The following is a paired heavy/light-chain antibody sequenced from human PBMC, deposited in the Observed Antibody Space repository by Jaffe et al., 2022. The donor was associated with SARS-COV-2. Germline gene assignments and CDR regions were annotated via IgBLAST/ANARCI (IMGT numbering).Heavy chain of an antibody. Sequence: EVQLVESGGGLVQPGGSLRLSCAASGFTLNSYAMNWVRQAPGKGLEWVSIISGGGGSTYYGDSVKGRFTISRDNSNNTLYLQMNSLRAEDTAVYYCAGEGFDIWGQGTMVTVSS. J-gene: IGHJ3*02. CDR2: ISGGGGST. V-gene: IGHV3-23*04. CDR1: GFTLNSYA. CDR3: AGEGFDI.
Light chain of an antibody. CDR2: EVN. J-gene: IGLJ1*01. CDR3: SSYAGSNNYV. Sequence: QSALTQPPSASGSPGQSVTISCTGTSSDVGAYNYVSWYQQHSGKAPKLMIYEVNKRPSGVPDRFSGSKSGNTASLTVSGLQAEDEADYYCSSYAGSNNYVFGTGTKVTVL. V-gene: IGLV2-8*01. CDR1: SSDVGAYNY.